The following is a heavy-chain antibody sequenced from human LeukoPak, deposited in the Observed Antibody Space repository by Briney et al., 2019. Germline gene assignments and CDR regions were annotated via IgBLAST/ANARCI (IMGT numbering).Heavy chain of an antibody. CDR3: ARSFQPHYYYYYMDV. V-gene: IGHV1-8*01. CDR2: MNPNSGNT. D-gene: IGHD2-2*01. Sequence: ASVKVSCKASGYTFTSYDINWGRQATGQGLEWMGWMNPNSGNTGYARKFQGRVTMTRNTSISTAYMELSSLRSEDTAVYYCARSFQPHYYYYYMDVWGKGTTVTVSS. CDR1: GYTFTSYD. J-gene: IGHJ6*03.